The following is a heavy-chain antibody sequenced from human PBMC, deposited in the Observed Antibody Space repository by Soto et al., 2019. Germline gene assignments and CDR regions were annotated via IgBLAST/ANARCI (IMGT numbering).Heavy chain of an antibody. CDR3: AGGGGGGGGWPLGF. Sequence: QVRLVQSGADVKMPGASVRLSCKASGYTFSDYYIHWVRQAPGQGLEWMGWINPNTGGTNYAQKFQGGATQARDTPISTAYMDLSGLPPDATAVYYWAGGGGGGGGWPLGFWGQGTLVTASS. CDR1: GYTFSDYY. D-gene: IGHD3-16*01. V-gene: IGHV1-2*02. CDR2: INPNTGGT. J-gene: IGHJ4*02.